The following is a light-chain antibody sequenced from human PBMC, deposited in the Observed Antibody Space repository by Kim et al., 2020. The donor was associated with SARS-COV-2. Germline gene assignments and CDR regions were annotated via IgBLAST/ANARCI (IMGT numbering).Light chain of an antibody. Sequence: SPGEGATLSCRASQSVSGDYLGWYQQRPGQAPRLLVYGVSTRATGIPDRFSGSGSGTDFTLTISRLEPENFAVYFCQQYGTPPWTFGQGTKVDIK. CDR1: QSVSGDY. V-gene: IGKV3-20*01. J-gene: IGKJ1*01. CDR3: QQYGTPPWT. CDR2: GVS.